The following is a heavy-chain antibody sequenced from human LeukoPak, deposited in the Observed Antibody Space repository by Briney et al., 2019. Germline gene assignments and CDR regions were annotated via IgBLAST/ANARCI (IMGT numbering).Heavy chain of an antibody. CDR2: IYTTGNT. J-gene: IGHJ6*03. D-gene: IGHD1-26*01. CDR1: GGSISSGSYY. Sequence: SETLSLTCTVSGGSISSGSYYWSWIRQPAGKGLEWIGHIYTTGNTNYNPSLKSRVTISVDTSKNQFSLKLRSVTAADTAVYYCARDHNSESYYYYYYMDVWGKGTTVTVSS. CDR3: ARDHNSESYYYYYYMDV. V-gene: IGHV4-61*09.